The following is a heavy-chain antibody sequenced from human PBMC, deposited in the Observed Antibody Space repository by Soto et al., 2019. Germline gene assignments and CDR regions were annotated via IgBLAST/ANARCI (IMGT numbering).Heavy chain of an antibody. CDR3: HGYGY. J-gene: IGHJ4*02. CDR1: GFTFSTYI. V-gene: IGHV3-30*14. CDR2: IFPNGRDK. Sequence: GGSLRLSCAASGFTFSTYIMHWVRQAPGKGLEWVAIIFPNGRDKDYADSVKGRFSISRDISKNTLYLQMNSLRAEDTAVYYCHGYGYWGQGTLVTVSS. D-gene: IGHD5-12*01.